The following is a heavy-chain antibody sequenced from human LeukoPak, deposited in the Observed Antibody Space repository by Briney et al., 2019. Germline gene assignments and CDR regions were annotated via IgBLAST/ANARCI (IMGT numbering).Heavy chain of an antibody. D-gene: IGHD1-7*01. CDR2: IYYSGST. CDR3: ARAPQEDWNYTYYYYMDV. CDR1: GGSISSYY. Sequence: SETLSLTCTVSGGSISSYYWSWIRQPPGKGLEWIGYIYYSGSTNYNPSLKSRVTISVDTSKNQFSLKLSSVTAADTAVYYCARAPQEDWNYTYYYYMDVWGKGTTVTVSS. J-gene: IGHJ6*03. V-gene: IGHV4-59*01.